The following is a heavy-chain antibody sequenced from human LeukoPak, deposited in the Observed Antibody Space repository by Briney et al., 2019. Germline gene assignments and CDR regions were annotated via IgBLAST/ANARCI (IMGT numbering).Heavy chain of an antibody. Sequence: ASVKVSCMASGYTFTGYYMYWVRQAPGQGLEWMGWINANNGDTEYARKFQGRVTMTRDTSINSAHMELKNLASDDTAVYYCARGGSSSWSSPHWYLDLCGRGTLVTVSS. CDR3: ARGGSSSWSSPHWYLDL. J-gene: IGHJ2*01. D-gene: IGHD6-13*01. V-gene: IGHV1-2*02. CDR2: INANNGDT. CDR1: GYTFTGYY.